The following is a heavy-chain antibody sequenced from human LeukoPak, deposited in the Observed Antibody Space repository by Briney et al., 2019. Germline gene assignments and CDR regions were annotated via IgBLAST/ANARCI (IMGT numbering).Heavy chain of an antibody. CDR2: ISSSSSTI. CDR3: ASHYDILTGSNRFDY. Sequence: PGGSLRLSCAASGFTFSSYSMNWVRQAPGKGLGWVSYISSSSSTIYYADSVKGRFTISRDNAKNSLYLQMNSLRDEDTAVYYCASHYDILTGSNRFDYWGQGTLVTVSS. V-gene: IGHV3-48*02. J-gene: IGHJ4*02. D-gene: IGHD3-9*01. CDR1: GFTFSSYS.